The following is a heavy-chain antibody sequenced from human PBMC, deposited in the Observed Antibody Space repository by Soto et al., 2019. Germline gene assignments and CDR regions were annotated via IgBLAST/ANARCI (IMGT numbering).Heavy chain of an antibody. D-gene: IGHD1-26*01. Sequence: QVQLLQSGAEVKKPGASVRVSCKASGYTFTDYGFSWVRQAPGQGLEWMGWITPYTGNTNFAQKFQGRVTMATDRFTMTAYMDLRSLTSDDTAVYYCARDRGSGSYYLGPYFFDYWGQGTLVTVSS. CDR2: ITPYTGNT. J-gene: IGHJ4*02. CDR1: GYTFTDYG. CDR3: ARDRGSGSYYLGPYFFDY. V-gene: IGHV1-18*01.